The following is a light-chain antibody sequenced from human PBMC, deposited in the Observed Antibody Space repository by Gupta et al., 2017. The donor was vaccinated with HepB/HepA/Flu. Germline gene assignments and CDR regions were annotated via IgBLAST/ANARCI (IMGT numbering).Light chain of an antibody. CDR2: RVS. CDR3: YQYKYRPHT. CDR1: QSLVHNGGDTF. V-gene: IGKV2-30*02. Sequence: DVVMTHSPLSLPVTLGQPASISCNSSQSLVHNGGDTFLDWFQQRPGQSPRRLIYRVSNRDSGVPDRFSGGGSGTYFTLRISRVEAEDVGVYYCYQYKYRPHTFGQGTKLEIK. J-gene: IGKJ2*01.